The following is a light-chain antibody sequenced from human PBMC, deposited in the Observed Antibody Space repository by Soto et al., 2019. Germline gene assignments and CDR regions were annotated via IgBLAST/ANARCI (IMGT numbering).Light chain of an antibody. V-gene: IGLV1-44*01. CDR3: AAWDDSLNAPV. CDR2: TND. J-gene: IGLJ3*02. Sequence: QSVLTQPPSASGTPGQRVTISCSGSSSNIGSNTVTWYHHLPGTAPKVLIYTNDQRPSGVPDQFSGSKSGTSASLAISGLQSEDEAEYYCAAWDDSLNAPVFGGGTKLTVL. CDR1: SSNIGSNT.